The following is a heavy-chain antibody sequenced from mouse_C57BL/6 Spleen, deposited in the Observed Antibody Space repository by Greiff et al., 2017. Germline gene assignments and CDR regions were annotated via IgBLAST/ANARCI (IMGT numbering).Heavy chain of an antibody. D-gene: IGHD1-1*01. CDR1: GYTFTGYW. CDR2: ILPGSGST. J-gene: IGHJ4*01. Sequence: VQLQQSGAELMKPGASVKLSCKATGYTFTGYWIEWVKQRPGHGLEWIGEILPGSGSTNYNEKFKGKATFTADTSSNTAYMQLSSLTTEDSAIYYCARDGYYGSSYRYYAMDYWGQGTSVTVSS. V-gene: IGHV1-9*01. CDR3: ARDGYYGSSYRYYAMDY.